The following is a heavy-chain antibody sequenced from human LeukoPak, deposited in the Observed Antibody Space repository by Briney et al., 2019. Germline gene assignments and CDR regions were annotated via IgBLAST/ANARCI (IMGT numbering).Heavy chain of an antibody. J-gene: IGHJ6*03. CDR1: GFTFDDYG. CDR2: INWNGGST. D-gene: IGHD3-16*01. Sequence: PGGSLRLSCAASGFTFDDYGMSWVRQAPGKGLEWVSGINWNGGSTGYADSVKGRFTIFRDNAKNSLYLQMNSLRAEDTALYYCARGSNGYYYYYYMDVWGKGTTVTVSS. CDR3: ARGSNGYYYYYYMDV. V-gene: IGHV3-20*04.